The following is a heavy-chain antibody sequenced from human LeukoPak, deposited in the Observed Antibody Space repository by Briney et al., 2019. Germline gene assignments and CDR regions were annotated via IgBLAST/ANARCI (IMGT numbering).Heavy chain of an antibody. V-gene: IGHV4-59*01. D-gene: IGHD6-25*01. Sequence: SETLSLTCTVSGGSIRSYYWNWIRQPPGKGLEWIGYIFYSGTINYNPSLKSRATISADTSKNQFSLKLTSVTAADTAVYYCASTRIPAAEVDYWGQGTLVTVSS. CDR1: GGSIRSYY. J-gene: IGHJ4*02. CDR2: IFYSGTI. CDR3: ASTRIPAAEVDY.